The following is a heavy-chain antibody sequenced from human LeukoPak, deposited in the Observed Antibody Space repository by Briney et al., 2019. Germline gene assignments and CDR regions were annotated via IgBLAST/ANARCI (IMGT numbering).Heavy chain of an antibody. CDR1: GFTFSGSA. J-gene: IGHJ4*02. CDR3: TRHVGYYDSSSYKTDY. V-gene: IGHV3-73*01. Sequence: GGSLRLSCAASGFTFSGSAMHWVRQASGKGLGWVGRIRSKANSYATAYAASVKGRFTISRDDSKNTAYLQMNSLKTEDTAVYYCTRHVGYYDSSSYKTDYWGQGTLVTVSS. D-gene: IGHD3-22*01. CDR2: IRSKANSYAT.